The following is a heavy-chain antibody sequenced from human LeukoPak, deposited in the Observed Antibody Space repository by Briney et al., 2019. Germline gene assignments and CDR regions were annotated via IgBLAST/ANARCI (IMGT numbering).Heavy chain of an antibody. D-gene: IGHD3-22*01. V-gene: IGHV3-21*04. CDR2: ISSSSSYI. Sequence: PGGSLRLSCAASGFTFSSYSMNWVRQAPGKGLEWVSSISSSSSYIYYADSVKGRFTISRDNSKNTLYLQMNSLRVEDTAVYYCAKDGFITMIVVVSLDYWGQGTLVTVSS. J-gene: IGHJ4*02. CDR1: GFTFSSYS. CDR3: AKDGFITMIVVVSLDY.